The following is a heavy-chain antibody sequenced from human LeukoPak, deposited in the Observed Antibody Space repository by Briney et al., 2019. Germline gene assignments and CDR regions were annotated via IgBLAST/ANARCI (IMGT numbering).Heavy chain of an antibody. D-gene: IGHD3-22*01. J-gene: IGHJ4*02. V-gene: IGHV3-33*01. CDR3: VRELPPVVQYYFDY. CDR2: IWYDGSNK. CDR1: GFTFSDYG. Sequence: PGGSLRLSCPASGFTFSDYGMHWVCQAPGKGLEWVAVIWYDGSNKYYADSVKGRFTIYRDNSRNALYLQMNSLRAEDTAVYYCVRELPPVVQYYFDYWGPGTLVTVSS.